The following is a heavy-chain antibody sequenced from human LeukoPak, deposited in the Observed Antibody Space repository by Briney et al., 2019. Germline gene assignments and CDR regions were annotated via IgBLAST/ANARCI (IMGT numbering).Heavy chain of an antibody. V-gene: IGHV7-4-1*02. Sequence: ASVKVSCKASGYTFTSYAMNWVRQAPGQGLEWMGWINTNTGNPTYAQGFAGRFVFSLDTSVSTAYLQISSLKAEDTAVYYCARKYYDFWSGCCFDYYYYGMDVWGQGTTVTVSS. CDR2: INTNTGNP. D-gene: IGHD3-3*01. CDR1: GYTFTSYA. CDR3: ARKYYDFWSGCCFDYYYYGMDV. J-gene: IGHJ6*02.